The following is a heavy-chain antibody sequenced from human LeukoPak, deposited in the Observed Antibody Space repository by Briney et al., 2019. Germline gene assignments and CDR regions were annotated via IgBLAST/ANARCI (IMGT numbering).Heavy chain of an antibody. CDR3: ARFTYGDAFDV. CDR1: GYRFISYW. Sequence: GESLKISCKGSGYRFISYWIGWLRQMPGKGREWMVIIYPGDSDTRYSPSFQGQVTISADTSTSTGYLPWSSLTASDTAMYYCARFTYGDAFDVWGQGTIVTVSS. D-gene: IGHD2/OR15-2a*01. J-gene: IGHJ3*01. V-gene: IGHV5-51*01. CDR2: IYPGDSDT.